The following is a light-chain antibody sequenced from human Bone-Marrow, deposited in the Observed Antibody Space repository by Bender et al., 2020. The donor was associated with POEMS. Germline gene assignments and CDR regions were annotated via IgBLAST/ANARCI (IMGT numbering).Light chain of an antibody. V-gene: IGLV2-8*01. CDR2: EVS. Sequence: QSALTQPASVSGSPGQSVTIPCTGTSSDVCCYKSVSWYQQHPGKAPKLLIYEVSERPSGVPGRFSGSKSGSTASLTVSGLRAEDEAYYDCSSSTGNNNLVFGGGTKLTVL. CDR3: SSSTGNNNLV. CDR1: SSDVCCYKS. J-gene: IGLJ2*01.